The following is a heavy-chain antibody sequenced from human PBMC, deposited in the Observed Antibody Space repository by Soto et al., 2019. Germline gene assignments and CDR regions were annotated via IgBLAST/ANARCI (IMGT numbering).Heavy chain of an antibody. CDR3: ARDLDYGDYVGTRGYYYGMDV. J-gene: IGHJ6*02. D-gene: IGHD4-17*01. V-gene: IGHV1-2*04. CDR1: GYTFTGYY. Sequence: ASVKVSCKASGYTFTGYYMHWVRQAPGQGLEWMGWINPNSGGTNYAQKFQGWVTMTRDTSISTAYMELSRLRSDDTAVYYCARDLDYGDYVGTRGYYYGMDVWGQGTTVTVSS. CDR2: INPNSGGT.